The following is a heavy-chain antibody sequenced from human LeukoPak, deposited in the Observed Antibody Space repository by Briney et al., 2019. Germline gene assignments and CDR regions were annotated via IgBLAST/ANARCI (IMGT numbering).Heavy chain of an antibody. CDR1: GYRFTGYY. V-gene: IGHV1-46*01. D-gene: IGHD3-22*01. Sequence: ASVKVSCKASGYRFTGYYMHWVRQAPGQGLEWMGIINPSGGSTSYAQKFQGRVTMTRDMSTSTVYMELSSLRSDDTAVYYCARDRHYYDSSGYYGDWGQGTLVTVSS. CDR2: INPSGGST. CDR3: ARDRHYYDSSGYYGD. J-gene: IGHJ4*02.